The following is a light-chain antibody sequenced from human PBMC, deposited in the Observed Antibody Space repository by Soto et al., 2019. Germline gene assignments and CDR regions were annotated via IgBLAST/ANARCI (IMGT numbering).Light chain of an antibody. CDR2: GAS. Sequence: EIVMTQSPASLSVSPGERATLSCRASQNVNSNLAWYQQKPGQAPRFLIYGASTRATGIPARFSGSGSGTDFTLTISSLEPEDFAVYYCQQRSNWPLTFGPGTKVDIK. CDR3: QQRSNWPLT. CDR1: QNVNSN. J-gene: IGKJ3*01. V-gene: IGKV3-15*01.